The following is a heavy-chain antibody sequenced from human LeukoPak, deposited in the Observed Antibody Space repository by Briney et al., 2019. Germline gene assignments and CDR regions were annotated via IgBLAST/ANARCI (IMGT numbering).Heavy chain of an antibody. J-gene: IGHJ4*02. Sequence: PGGSLRLSCAASGFTFSSYAMSWVRQAPGKGLEWVSAISGSGGSTYYADSVKGRFTISRANAKNTLYLQMYSLRVEDTAVYYCVRDGDDYNFDYWGQGSLVTVSS. CDR2: ISGSGGST. CDR1: GFTFSSYA. CDR3: VRDGDDYNFDY. D-gene: IGHD5-24*01. V-gene: IGHV3-23*01.